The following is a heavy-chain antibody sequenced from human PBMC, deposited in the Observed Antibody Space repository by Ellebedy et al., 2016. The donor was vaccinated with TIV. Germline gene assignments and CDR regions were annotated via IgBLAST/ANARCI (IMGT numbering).Heavy chain of an antibody. Sequence: GESLKISCAASGFNFGSYWMPWVRQAPGKGLEWVAKIRQEGDEIDYVESVKGRFTISRDNAKKSPFLQMNSLRVEDTAVYYCARRASYGDSAGKVNPWFDPWGQGTLVTVSS. V-gene: IGHV3-7*01. J-gene: IGHJ5*02. CDR1: GFNFGSYW. D-gene: IGHD4-17*01. CDR3: ARRASYGDSAGKVNPWFDP. CDR2: IRQEGDEI.